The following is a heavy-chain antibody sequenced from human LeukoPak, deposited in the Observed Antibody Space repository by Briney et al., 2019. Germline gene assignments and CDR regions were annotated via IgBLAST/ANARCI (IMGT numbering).Heavy chain of an antibody. Sequence: GGSLRLSCAASGFTFSSYWMNWVRQAPGKGLEWVGRIKSAIDGGATDYAAPVQGRFTISRDDSQATLYLQMNGLRTEDTAVYYCTTGGDVIVAGTRAFDIWGQGTMVTVSS. CDR2: IKSAIDGGAT. CDR1: GFTFSSYW. V-gene: IGHV3-15*07. D-gene: IGHD5-12*01. CDR3: TTGGDVIVAGTRAFDI. J-gene: IGHJ3*02.